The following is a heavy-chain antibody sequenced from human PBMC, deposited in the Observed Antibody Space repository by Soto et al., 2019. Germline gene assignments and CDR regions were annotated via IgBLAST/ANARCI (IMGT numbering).Heavy chain of an antibody. CDR2: IIPILGIA. Sequence: QVQLVQSGAEVKKPGSSVKVSCKASGGTFSSYTISWVRQAPGQGLEWMGRIIPILGIANYAQKFQGRVTIPGDTSTSAAYMELSSVRSEDTAVYYCARDQSSVAGDYYYYGMDVWGRGTTVTVSS. CDR3: ARDQSSVAGDYYYYGMDV. D-gene: IGHD6-19*01. V-gene: IGHV1-69*08. CDR1: GGTFSSYT. J-gene: IGHJ6*02.